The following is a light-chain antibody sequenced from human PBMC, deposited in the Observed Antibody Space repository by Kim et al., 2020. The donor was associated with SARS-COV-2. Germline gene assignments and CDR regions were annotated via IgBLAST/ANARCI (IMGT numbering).Light chain of an antibody. CDR3: QQSYTTPT. Sequence: SASLGDRVTITCRASQSIANYLIWYQQKPGQAPKLLIYSATTLQSGIPSRFSGGGSGTHFTLTISSLQNDDFATYFCQQSYTTPTFGGGTKVDIK. V-gene: IGKV1-39*01. CDR1: QSIANY. J-gene: IGKJ4*01. CDR2: SAT.